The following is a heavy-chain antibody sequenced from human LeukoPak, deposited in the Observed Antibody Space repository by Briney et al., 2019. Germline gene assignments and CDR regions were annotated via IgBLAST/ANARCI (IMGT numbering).Heavy chain of an antibody. J-gene: IGHJ6*04. Sequence: GGSLRLSCAASGFTVSSNYMNWVRQAPGKGLEWVSYISSSGSTIYYADSVKGRFTISRDNARNSLYLQMNSLRAEDTAVYYCAELGITMIGGVWGKGTTVTISS. V-gene: IGHV3-48*03. CDR2: ISSSGSTI. CDR3: AELGITMIGGV. CDR1: GFTVSSNY. D-gene: IGHD3-10*02.